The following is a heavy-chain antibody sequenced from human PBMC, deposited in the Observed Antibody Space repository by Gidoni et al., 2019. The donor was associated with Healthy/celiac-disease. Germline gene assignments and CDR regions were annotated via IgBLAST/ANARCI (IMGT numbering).Heavy chain of an antibody. CDR2: ISGSGGST. CDR3: AKDLSMYTLRRYTNFDY. CDR1: GFTFSSYA. D-gene: IGHD5-18*01. Sequence: EVQLLESGGGLVQPGGSLRLSCAASGFTFSSYAMSWVRQAPGKGLEWVSAISGSGGSTYYADSVKGRFTISRDNSKNTLYLQMNSLRAEDTAVYYCAKDLSMYTLRRYTNFDYWGQGTLVTVSS. J-gene: IGHJ4*02. V-gene: IGHV3-23*01.